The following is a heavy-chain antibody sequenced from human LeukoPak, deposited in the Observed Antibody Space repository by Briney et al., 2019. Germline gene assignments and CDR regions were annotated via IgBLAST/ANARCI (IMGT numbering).Heavy chain of an antibody. D-gene: IGHD6-6*01. CDR2: IYTSGST. CDR3: ARSYSSSSAVDY. V-gene: IGHV4-59*10. J-gene: IGHJ4*02. Sequence: TSETLSLTCAVYGGSFSGYYWSWIRQPAGKGLEWIGRIYTSGSTNYNPSLKSRVTMSVDTSKNQFSLKLSSVTAADTAVYYCARSYSSSSAVDYWGQGTLVTVSS. CDR1: GGSFSGYY.